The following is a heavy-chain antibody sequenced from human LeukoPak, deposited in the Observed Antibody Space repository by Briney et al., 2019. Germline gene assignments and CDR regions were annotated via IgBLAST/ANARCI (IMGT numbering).Heavy chain of an antibody. CDR3: ARDGDYSNLGAYYYYYMDV. Sequence: KPSETLSLTCTVSGGSISSYYWSWIRQPPGKGLEWIGYIYYSGSTNYNPSLKSRVTISVDTSKNQFSLELSSVTAADTVVYYCARDGDYSNLGAYYYYYMDVWGKGTTVTVSS. CDR1: GGSISSYY. V-gene: IGHV4-59*01. D-gene: IGHD4-11*01. J-gene: IGHJ6*03. CDR2: IYYSGST.